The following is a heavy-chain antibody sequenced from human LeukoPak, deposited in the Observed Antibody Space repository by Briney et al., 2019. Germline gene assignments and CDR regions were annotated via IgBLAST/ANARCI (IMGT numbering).Heavy chain of an antibody. D-gene: IGHD2-2*02. V-gene: IGHV3-23*01. CDR2: ISGSGGST. CDR3: AKGLEYQLLYPGSRPDWFDP. CDR1: GFTFSSYA. J-gene: IGHJ5*02. Sequence: GGSLRLSCAASGFTFSSYAMSWVRQAPGKGLEWVSAISGSGGSTYYADSVKGRFTISRDNSKNTLYLQMNSLRAEDTAVYYCAKGLEYQLLYPGSRPDWFDPWGQGTLVTVSS.